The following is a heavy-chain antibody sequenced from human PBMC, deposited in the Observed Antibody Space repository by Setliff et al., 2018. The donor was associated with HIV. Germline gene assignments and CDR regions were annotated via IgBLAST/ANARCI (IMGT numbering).Heavy chain of an antibody. CDR1: DSGTYY. CDR3: ARVSSTYWYSIPQNYYYHMDV. J-gene: IGHJ6*03. Sequence: PSETLSLTCTVSDSGTYYWSWIRQPPGKGLEWIGEINHSGSTNYNPSLKRRVTISVDTSKNQFSLKLSSVTAADTAVYYCARVSSTYWYSIPQNYYYHMDVWGKGTTVTVSS. CDR2: INHSGST. V-gene: IGHV4-34*01. D-gene: IGHD2-2*01.